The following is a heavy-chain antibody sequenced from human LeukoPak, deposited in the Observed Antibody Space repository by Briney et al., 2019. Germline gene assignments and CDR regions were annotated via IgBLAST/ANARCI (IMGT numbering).Heavy chain of an antibody. CDR2: INPNSGGT. D-gene: IGHD6-19*01. CDR3: ARDRREQWLVQGGDAFDI. Sequence: ASVKVSCKASGYTFTGYYMHWVRQAPGQGLEWMGWINPNSGGTNYAQKFQGRVTMTRDTSISTAYMELSRLRSDDTAVYYCARDRREQWLVQGGDAFDIWGQGTVVTVSS. J-gene: IGHJ3*02. CDR1: GYTFTGYY. V-gene: IGHV1-2*02.